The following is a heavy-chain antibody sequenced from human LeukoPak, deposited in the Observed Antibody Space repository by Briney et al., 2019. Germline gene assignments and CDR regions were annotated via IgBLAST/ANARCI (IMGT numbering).Heavy chain of an antibody. CDR1: GYTFTGYY. D-gene: IGHD6-19*01. CDR2: INPSGGST. Sequence: ASVKVSCKASGYTFTGYYMHWVRQAPGQGLEWMGIINPSGGSTSYAQKFQGRVTMTRDMSTSTVYMELSSLRSEDTAVYYCARESDSSGWYYYYYMDVWGKGTTVTVSS. CDR3: ARESDSSGWYYYYYMDV. J-gene: IGHJ6*03. V-gene: IGHV1-46*01.